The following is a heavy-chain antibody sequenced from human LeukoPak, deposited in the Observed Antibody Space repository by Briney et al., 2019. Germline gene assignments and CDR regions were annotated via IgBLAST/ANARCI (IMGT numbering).Heavy chain of an antibody. CDR3: AKDLSDYYGSGSYRID. CDR2: ISGSGGST. CDR1: GFTFSSYA. J-gene: IGHJ4*02. Sequence: PGGSLRLSCAASGFTFSSYAMSWVRQGPGKGLEWVSAISGSGGSTYYADSVKGRFTISRDNSKNTLYLQMNSLRAEDTAVYYCAKDLSDYYGSGSYRIDWGQGTLVTVSS. V-gene: IGHV3-23*01. D-gene: IGHD3-10*01.